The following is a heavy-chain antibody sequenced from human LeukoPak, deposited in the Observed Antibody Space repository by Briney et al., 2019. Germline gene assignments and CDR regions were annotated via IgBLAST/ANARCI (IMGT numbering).Heavy chain of an antibody. CDR1: GYTLTDYS. CDR3: ARDGTTSGAT. D-gene: IGHD6-19*01. V-gene: IGHV1-2*06. Sequence: ASVKVSCKASGYTLTDYSIHWVRQAPGQGLEWMGRINPSSGGTNYAQKFQGRVTMTRDTSISTAYMELSSLRSDDTAIYYCARDGTTSGATWGRGTLVTVSS. CDR2: INPSSGGT. J-gene: IGHJ5*02.